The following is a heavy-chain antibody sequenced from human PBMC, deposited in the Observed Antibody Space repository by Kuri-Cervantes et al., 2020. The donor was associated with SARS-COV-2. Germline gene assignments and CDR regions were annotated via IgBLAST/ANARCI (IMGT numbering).Heavy chain of an antibody. J-gene: IGHJ4*02. CDR2: IIPIFGTA. D-gene: IGHD6-19*01. CDR3: ARDQTRSGWTFLFDY. Sequence: SVKVSCKASGGTFSSYAVSWVRQAPGQGLEWMGGIIPIFGTANYAQKFQGRVTITADESTSTAYMELGSLRSEDTAVYYCARDQTRSGWTFLFDYWGQGTLVTVSS. V-gene: IGHV1-69*13. CDR1: GGTFSSYA.